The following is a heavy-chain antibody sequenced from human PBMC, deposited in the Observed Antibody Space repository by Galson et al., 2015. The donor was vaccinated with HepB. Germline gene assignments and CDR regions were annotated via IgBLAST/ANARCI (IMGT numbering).Heavy chain of an antibody. V-gene: IGHV7-4-1*02. D-gene: IGHD3-10*01. CDR3: ARSPYYDSGTYYNVWIDP. CDR1: GYSFTPYG. Sequence: SVKVSCKASGYSFTPYGINWVRQAPGQGLEWMGWINTNTGNPTYAQGFTGRFVFSLDTSVNTAYLQISSLKAEDTAVYYCARSPYYDSGTYYNVWIDPWGQGTLVIVSS. J-gene: IGHJ5*02. CDR2: INTNTGNP.